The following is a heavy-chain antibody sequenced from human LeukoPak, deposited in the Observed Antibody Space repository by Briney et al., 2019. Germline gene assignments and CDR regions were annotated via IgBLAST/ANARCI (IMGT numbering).Heavy chain of an antibody. J-gene: IGHJ4*02. D-gene: IGHD2-21*01. Sequence: PSETLSLTCTVSGGSISSSSYYSGWIRQPPGKGLEWIGSIYYSGSTYYNPSLKSRVTTSVDTSKNQFSLKLSSVTAADTAVYYCASLSRGLAYCGGDCYYDYWGQGTLVTVSS. CDR3: ASLSRGLAYCGGDCYYDY. CDR2: IYYSGST. CDR1: GGSISSSSYY. V-gene: IGHV4-39*01.